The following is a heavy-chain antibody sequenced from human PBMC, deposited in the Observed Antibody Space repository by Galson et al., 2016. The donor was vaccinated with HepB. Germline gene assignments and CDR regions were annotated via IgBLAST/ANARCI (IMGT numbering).Heavy chain of an antibody. CDR2: INTAPGDT. J-gene: IGHJ3*02. D-gene: IGHD2-8*02. CDR1: GYTFTAYA. V-gene: IGHV1-3*04. CDR3: ARRLVGSYGNAFDM. Sequence: SVKVSCKASGYTFTAYAIHWVRQAPGQRLEWMAWINTAPGDTRYSQKLQGRVTLTRDTSATTASMELSSLRSEDTAVYYCARRLVGSYGNAFDMWGQGTLVTVSS.